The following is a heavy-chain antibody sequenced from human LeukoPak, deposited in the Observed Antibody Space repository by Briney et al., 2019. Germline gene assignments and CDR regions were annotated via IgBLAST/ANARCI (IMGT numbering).Heavy chain of an antibody. Sequence: GASVKVSCKVSGYTLTELSMHWVRQAPGKGLEWMGGFDPEDGETIYAQKFQGRVTMTEDTSTDTAYMELSSLRSEDMAVYYCATYARYYSSSSGDYWGQGTLVTVSS. CDR2: FDPEDGET. V-gene: IGHV1-24*01. D-gene: IGHD6-6*01. J-gene: IGHJ4*02. CDR1: GYTLTELS. CDR3: ATYARYYSSSSGDY.